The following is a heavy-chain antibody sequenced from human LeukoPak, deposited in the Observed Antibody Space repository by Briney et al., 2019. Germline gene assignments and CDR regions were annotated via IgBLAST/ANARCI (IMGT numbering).Heavy chain of an antibody. Sequence: ASVKVSCKASGYTFTGYYIRWVRQAPGQGLEWMGWINPISGGTYYAQKFQGRVTMTRDTSISTAYMEMSRLRSDDTAVYYCARVTRTSAQYFDYWGQRTLVTVSS. V-gene: IGHV1-2*02. CDR3: ARVTRTSAQYFDY. CDR1: GYTFTGYY. D-gene: IGHD2-2*01. J-gene: IGHJ4*02. CDR2: INPISGGT.